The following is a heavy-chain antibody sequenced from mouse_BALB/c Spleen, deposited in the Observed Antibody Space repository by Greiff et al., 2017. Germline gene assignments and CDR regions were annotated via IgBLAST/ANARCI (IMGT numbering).Heavy chain of an antibody. J-gene: IGHJ1*01. Sequence: EVQLQESGGGLVQPGGSLKLSCAASGFDFSRYWMSWVRQAPGKGLEWIGEINPDSSTINYTPSLKDKFIISRDNAKNTLYLQMSKVRSEDTALYYCARQNYYGSSYFDVWGAGTTVTVSS. CDR1: GFDFSRYW. CDR2: INPDSSTI. D-gene: IGHD1-1*01. CDR3: ARQNYYGSSYFDV. V-gene: IGHV4-1*02.